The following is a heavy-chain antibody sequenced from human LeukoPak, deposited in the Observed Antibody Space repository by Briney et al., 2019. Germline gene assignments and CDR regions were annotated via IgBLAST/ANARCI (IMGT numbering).Heavy chain of an antibody. Sequence: PGGSLRLSCAASGFTFSSYVMNWVRQAPGKGLEWVSAISGSGDSTYYADAVKGRLTISRDNSKNTLYLQMNSLRAEDTALYYCAKTYSSSRYYFDYWGQGTLVTVSS. D-gene: IGHD6-13*01. CDR3: AKTYSSSRYYFDY. CDR1: GFTFSSYV. CDR2: ISGSGDST. J-gene: IGHJ4*02. V-gene: IGHV3-23*01.